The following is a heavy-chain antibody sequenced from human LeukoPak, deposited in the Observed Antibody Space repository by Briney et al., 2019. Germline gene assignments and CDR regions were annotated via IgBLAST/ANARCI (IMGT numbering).Heavy chain of an antibody. Sequence: SETLSLTCTVSGGSISSSSYYWSWIRQPPGKGLEWIGYIYYSGSTNYNPSLKSRVTISVDTSKNQFSLKLSSVTAADTAVYYCARGEYSGYPVDYWGQGTLVTVSS. CDR2: IYYSGST. J-gene: IGHJ4*02. CDR3: ARGEYSGYPVDY. CDR1: GGSISSSSYY. D-gene: IGHD5-12*01. V-gene: IGHV4-61*01.